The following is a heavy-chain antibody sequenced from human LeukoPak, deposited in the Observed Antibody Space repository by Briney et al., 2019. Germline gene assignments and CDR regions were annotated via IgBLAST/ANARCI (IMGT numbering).Heavy chain of an antibody. CDR3: ARHFRGADNWFDP. J-gene: IGHJ5*02. CDR2: IYYSGST. Sequence: PSETLSLTCTVSGGSISSGGYYWSWIRQHPGKGLEWIGYIYYSGSTYYNPSLKSRVTISVDTSKNQFSLKLSSVTAADTAVYYCARHFRGADNWFDPWGQGTLVTVSS. CDR1: GGSISSGGYY. V-gene: IGHV4-31*03. D-gene: IGHD3-10*01.